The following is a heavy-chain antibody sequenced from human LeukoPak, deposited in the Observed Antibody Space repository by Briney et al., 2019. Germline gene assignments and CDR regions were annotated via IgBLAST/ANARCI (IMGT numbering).Heavy chain of an antibody. CDR3: ARDLRSAADY. CDR2: IWSDGSNQ. Sequence: PGGSLRLSCAASGFVFSNYGMYWVRQAPGKGLEWVAVIWSDGSNQDSADPVRGRFTISRDNAKNTLYLQMNSLRVEDTAVYYCARDLRSAADYWGQGTLATVSS. V-gene: IGHV3-33*07. J-gene: IGHJ4*02. CDR1: GFVFSNYG.